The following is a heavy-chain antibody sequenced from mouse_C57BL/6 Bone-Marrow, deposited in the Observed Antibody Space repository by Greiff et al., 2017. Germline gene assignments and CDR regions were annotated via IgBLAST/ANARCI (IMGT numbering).Heavy chain of an antibody. CDR1: GYSIPSGYY. CDR2: ISYDGSN. J-gene: IGHJ3*01. Sequence: EVKLMESRPGLVKPSQSLSLTCSVPGYSIPSGYYWIWIRQFPGNKLEWMGYISYDGSNNYNPSLKNRISITRDTSKNQFFLKLNSVTTYDTATYYCARDQSDPYQDWCEVTPVSVSA. V-gene: IGHV3-6*01. D-gene: IGHD6-2*01. CDR3: ARDQSDPYQD.